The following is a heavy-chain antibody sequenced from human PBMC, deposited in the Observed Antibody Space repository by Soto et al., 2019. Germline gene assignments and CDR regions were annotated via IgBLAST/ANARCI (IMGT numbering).Heavy chain of an antibody. CDR1: GGSFTSYD. Sequence: VPWQDSGGSFTSYDINWVRQATGRGLEWVGWMNPNSGNTGYAQKFRGRVTMNRNTSISTAYMELSSLRSEDTAVYYCARGGRIKGTTMFDYWGQGTLVTGS. V-gene: IGHV1-8*01. J-gene: IGHJ4*02. CDR3: ARGGRIKGTTMFDY. CDR2: MNPNSGNT. D-gene: IGHD1-7*01.